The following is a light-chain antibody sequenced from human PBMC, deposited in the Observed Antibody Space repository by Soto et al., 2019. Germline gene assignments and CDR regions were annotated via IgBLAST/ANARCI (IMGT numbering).Light chain of an antibody. CDR1: QSVSSY. CDR2: DAS. Sequence: EIVLTQSPATLSLYPGERATLSCRASQSVSSYLAWYQQKPGQAPRLLIYDASNRATGIPARFSGSGSGTDFTLTISSLEPEDFAVYYCQQRSNWPPYTFGQGT. J-gene: IGKJ2*01. V-gene: IGKV3-11*01. CDR3: QQRSNWPPYT.